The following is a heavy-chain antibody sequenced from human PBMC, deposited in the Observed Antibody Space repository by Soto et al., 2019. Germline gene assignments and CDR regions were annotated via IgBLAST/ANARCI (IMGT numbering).Heavy chain of an antibody. V-gene: IGHV4-34*01. CDR3: ARGKGFLSWFDP. Sequence: SETLSLTCAVYGVSFSGYYGSWIRQPPGKGLEWIGEINHSGSTNYNPSLKSRVTISVDTSKNQFSLKLSSVTAADTAVYYCARGKGFLSWFDPWGQGTLVNVSS. D-gene: IGHD3-3*01. CDR2: INHSGST. CDR1: GVSFSGYY. J-gene: IGHJ5*02.